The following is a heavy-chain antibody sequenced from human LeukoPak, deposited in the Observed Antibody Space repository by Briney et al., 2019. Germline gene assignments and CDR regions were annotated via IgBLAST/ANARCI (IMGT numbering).Heavy chain of an antibody. Sequence: ASVKVSCKASGYTFTSYYMHWARQAPGQGLEWMVKINPSGGSTSYAQKFQGRVTMTRDTSTSTVYMELSSLRSEDTAIYYCARAANRYCSGGSCYFYAFDIWGQGTMVTVSS. V-gene: IGHV1-46*01. CDR1: GYTFTSYY. CDR3: ARAANRYCSGGSCYFYAFDI. J-gene: IGHJ3*02. CDR2: INPSGGST. D-gene: IGHD2-15*01.